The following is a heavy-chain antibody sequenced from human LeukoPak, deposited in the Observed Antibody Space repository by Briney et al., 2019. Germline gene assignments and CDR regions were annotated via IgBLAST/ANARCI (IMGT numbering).Heavy chain of an antibody. CDR3: ARAGAVEVFDY. V-gene: IGHV3-53*01. CDR2: IYSGGST. J-gene: IGHJ4*02. D-gene: IGHD6-19*01. Sequence: GGSLRLSCAASGFTVSSNYMSWVRQAPGKGLEWVSVIYSGGSTYYADSVKGRFIISRDNSKNTLYLQMNSLRAEDTAVYYCARAGAVEVFDYWGQGTLVTVSS. CDR1: GFTVSSNY.